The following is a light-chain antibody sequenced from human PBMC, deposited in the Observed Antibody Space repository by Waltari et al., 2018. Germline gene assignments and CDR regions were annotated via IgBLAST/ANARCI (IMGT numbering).Light chain of an antibody. CDR1: QSISKY. Sequence: ELMLTQSPRTLSLSPGERATLSSRASQSISKYLAWYQQKPGPAPRLLIYGASSRATGIPDRFSGSGSGTDFSLTISRLEPQDFAVYYCQHYVRLPATFGQGTKVEIK. CDR3: QHYVRLPAT. J-gene: IGKJ1*01. CDR2: GAS. V-gene: IGKV3-20*01.